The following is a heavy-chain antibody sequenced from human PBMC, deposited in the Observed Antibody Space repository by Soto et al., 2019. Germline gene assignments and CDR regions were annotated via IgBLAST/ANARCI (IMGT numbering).Heavy chain of an antibody. V-gene: IGHV1-69*13. CDR2: IIPIFGTA. Sequence: GPPLNVPCKASGGTFSSYAISWVRQAPGQGLEWMGGIIPIFGTANYAQKFQGRVTITADESTSTAYMELSSLRSEDTAVYYCARRQVYDILTKGNYYYYYGMDVWGQGTTVTVSS. CDR1: GGTFSSYA. D-gene: IGHD3-9*01. J-gene: IGHJ6*02. CDR3: ARRQVYDILTKGNYYYYYGMDV.